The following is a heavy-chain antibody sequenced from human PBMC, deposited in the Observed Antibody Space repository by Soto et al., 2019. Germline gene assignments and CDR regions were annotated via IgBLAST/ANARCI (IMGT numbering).Heavy chain of an antibody. CDR1: GFTVSSNY. CDR2: IYSGSSS. CDR3: AREGDAFYI. J-gene: IGHJ3*02. V-gene: IGHV3-53*01. Sequence: EVQLVESGGGLIQPGGSLRLSCAASGFTVSSNYMNWVRQPPGKGLEWASIIYSGSSSYYADSVKGRFTISRDNSKNTLYLQMNSLRAEDTAVYYCAREGDAFYIWGQGTMVTVSS.